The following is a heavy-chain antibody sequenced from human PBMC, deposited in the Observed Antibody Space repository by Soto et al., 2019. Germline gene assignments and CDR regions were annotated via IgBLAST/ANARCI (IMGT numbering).Heavy chain of an antibody. CDR2: ISGSGGST. CDR3: ANSQRGGGSTGSSGGSCYDY. CDR1: GFTFSSYA. V-gene: IGHV3-23*01. J-gene: IGHJ4*02. D-gene: IGHD2-15*01. Sequence: GGSLRLSCAASGFTFSSYAMSWVRQAPGKGLEWVSAISGSGGSTYYADSVKGRFTISRDNSKNTLYLQMNSLRAEDTAVYYCANSQRGGGSTGSSGGSCYDYWGQGTLVTVSS.